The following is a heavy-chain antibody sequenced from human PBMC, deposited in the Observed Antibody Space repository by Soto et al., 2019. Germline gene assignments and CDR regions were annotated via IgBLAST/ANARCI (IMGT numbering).Heavy chain of an antibody. Sequence: GASVKVSGKASGGTFSSYAISWVRQAPGQGLEWMGGIIPIFGTANYAQKFQGRVTITADESTSTAYMELSSLRSEDTAVYYCANHCSSTSCYPFYYYYGMDVWGQGTTVTVSS. CDR1: GGTFSSYA. CDR2: IIPIFGTA. J-gene: IGHJ6*02. D-gene: IGHD2-2*01. CDR3: ANHCSSTSCYPFYYYYGMDV. V-gene: IGHV1-69*13.